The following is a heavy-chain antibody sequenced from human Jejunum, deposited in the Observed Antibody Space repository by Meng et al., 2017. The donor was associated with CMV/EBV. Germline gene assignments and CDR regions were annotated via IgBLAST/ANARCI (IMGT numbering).Heavy chain of an antibody. CDR3: TRDPRACDY. CDR2: ISGSSTVT. CDR1: GFTFTYW. V-gene: IGHV3-11*05. Sequence: GQRVGSGGSLVPPGGSLRLSCTGSGFTFTYWMHWVRQAPGKGPEWLAYISGSSTVTNYADSVKGRFTISRDNVNNLLYLQMNSLRADDTAVYYCTRDPRACDYWGQGTLVTVSS. J-gene: IGHJ4*02.